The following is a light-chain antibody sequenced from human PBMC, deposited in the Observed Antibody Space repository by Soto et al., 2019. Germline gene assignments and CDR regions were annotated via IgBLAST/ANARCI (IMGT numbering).Light chain of an antibody. Sequence: EIVLTQSPGTLSLSPGERATLSCRASQSVSSSYLAWYQQKPGQAPGLPIYGASSRATGIPDRFSGSGSGTDFTLTISRLEPEDFAVYYCQQYGSSPPITFGQGTRLEIK. CDR3: QQYGSSPPIT. J-gene: IGKJ5*01. CDR2: GAS. V-gene: IGKV3-20*01. CDR1: QSVSSSY.